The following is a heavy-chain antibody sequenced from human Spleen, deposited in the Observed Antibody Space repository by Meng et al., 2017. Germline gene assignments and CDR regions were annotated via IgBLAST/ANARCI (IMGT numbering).Heavy chain of an antibody. D-gene: IGHD5-24*01. CDR1: GYTFTNYG. CDR2: INTHNGNT. Sequence: QVQVVQSGAEVKRPGASVRVSCKTSGYTFTNYGITWVRQAPGQRPEWMGWINTHNGNTKYSQKFQDRVTIIRDTSASTAYMEVSSLRSEDTAVYYCARSWITEMANFDYWGQGTLVTVSS. CDR3: ARSWITEMANFDY. J-gene: IGHJ4*02. V-gene: IGHV1-18*01.